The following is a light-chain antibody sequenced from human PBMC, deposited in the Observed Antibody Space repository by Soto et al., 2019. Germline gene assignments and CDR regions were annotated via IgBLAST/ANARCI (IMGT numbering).Light chain of an antibody. CDR1: QSVSSSS. J-gene: IGKJ2*01. Sequence: EIVLTQSPGTLSLSPRERATLSCRASQSVSSSSFAWYQQKPGQTPRLLIYGASSRSTGIPDRFSGSGSGTDYTLTISSLEPEDVAVYYCQQYGSAPYTFGQWTKLEIK. V-gene: IGKV3-20*01. CDR3: QQYGSAPYT. CDR2: GAS.